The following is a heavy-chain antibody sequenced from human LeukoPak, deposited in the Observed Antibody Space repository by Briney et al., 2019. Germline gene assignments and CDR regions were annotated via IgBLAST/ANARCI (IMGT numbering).Heavy chain of an antibody. CDR3: ARVLMYYDILTGYSYFDY. CDR2: INHSGST. D-gene: IGHD3-9*01. CDR1: GGSFSGYY. Sequence: SETLSLTCAVYGGSFSGYYWSWIRQPPGKGLDWIGEINHSGSTNYNPSLKSRVTISVDTSKNQFSLKLSSVTAADTAVYYCARVLMYYDILTGYSYFDYWGQGTLVTVSS. J-gene: IGHJ4*02. V-gene: IGHV4-34*01.